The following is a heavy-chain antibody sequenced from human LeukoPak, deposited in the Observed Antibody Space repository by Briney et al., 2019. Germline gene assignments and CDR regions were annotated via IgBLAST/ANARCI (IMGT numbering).Heavy chain of an antibody. D-gene: IGHD3-3*01. J-gene: IGHJ5*02. CDR1: GFTFSYYA. V-gene: IGHV3-30-3*01. CDR2: ISYDGSNK. Sequence: GGSLRLSCEASGFTFSYYAMHWVRQAPGKGLEWVAVISYDGSNKYYADSVKGRFTISRDKSKNTLYLQMNSLRAEDTAVYYCAKDLKDFWNWFDPWGQGTLVTVSS. CDR3: AKDLKDFWNWFDP.